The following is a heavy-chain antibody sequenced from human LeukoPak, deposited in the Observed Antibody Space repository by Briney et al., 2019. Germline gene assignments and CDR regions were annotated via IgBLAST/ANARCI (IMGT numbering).Heavy chain of an antibody. V-gene: IGHV4-61*02. CDR2: IYTSGST. CDR1: GDSISSGDYY. CDR3: ARILYPHTHYMDV. D-gene: IGHD3-16*01. Sequence: SETLSLTCTVSGDSISSGDYYWSWIRQPAGKGLEWIGRIYTSGSTNYNPSLKSRVTMSVDTSKNQFSLKLSSVTAADTAVYYCARILYPHTHYMDVWGKGTTVTISS. J-gene: IGHJ6*03.